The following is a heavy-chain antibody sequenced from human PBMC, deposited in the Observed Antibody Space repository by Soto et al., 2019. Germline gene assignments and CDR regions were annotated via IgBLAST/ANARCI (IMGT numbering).Heavy chain of an antibody. CDR2: TSYDGSNK. D-gene: IGHD3-3*01. V-gene: IGHV3-30*18. CDR1: GFTFSNYG. J-gene: IGHJ4*02. Sequence: PGGSLRLSCAASGFTFSNYGMHWVRQAPGKGLEWVAVTSYDGSNKYYADSVKGRFTISRDNSKNTVYLQMNSLRAEDTAMYYCAKARTYYDFWSGYFDYWGQGTQVTVSS. CDR3: AKARTYYDFWSGYFDY.